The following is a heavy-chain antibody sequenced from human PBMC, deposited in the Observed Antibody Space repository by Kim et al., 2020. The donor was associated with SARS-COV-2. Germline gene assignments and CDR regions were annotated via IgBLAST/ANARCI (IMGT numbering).Heavy chain of an antibody. D-gene: IGHD1-26*01. V-gene: IGHV1-3*01. J-gene: IGHJ4*02. Sequence: YSQRCQGRVTITRDTSASTAYMELSSLRSEDTAVYYCARVGWARGATSDYWGQGTLVTVSS. CDR3: ARVGWARGATSDY.